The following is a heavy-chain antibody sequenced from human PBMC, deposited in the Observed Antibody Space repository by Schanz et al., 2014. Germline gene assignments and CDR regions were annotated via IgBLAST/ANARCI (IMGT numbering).Heavy chain of an antibody. D-gene: IGHD5-12*01. Sequence: EVQLVESGGGLIQPGGSLRLSCAVSGFTVSTNYRSWVRQAPGKGLEWVSSLYIGGGSTRYADSVKGRFIISRDSSKNTLFLQMNSLRADDTAVYFCARDEGRDGYNLAFDVWGQGTLVTVSS. CDR2: LYIGGGST. CDR3: ARDEGRDGYNLAFDV. J-gene: IGHJ3*01. V-gene: IGHV3-53*01. CDR1: GFTVSTNY.